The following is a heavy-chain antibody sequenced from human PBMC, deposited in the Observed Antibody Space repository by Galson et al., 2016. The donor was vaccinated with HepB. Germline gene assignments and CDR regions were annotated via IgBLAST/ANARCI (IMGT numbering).Heavy chain of an antibody. Sequence: SVKVSCKASGYTFTNHGISWVRQAPGQGLEWMGRISAYNGNTNYEQKLQGRVTMTTDTSTSTAYMELRSLRSDDTAVYYCSRSYCSGERMDVWCQGTTVTVSS. J-gene: IGHJ6*02. CDR2: ISAYNGNT. D-gene: IGHD5-18*01. CDR1: GYTFTNHG. V-gene: IGHV1-18*01. CDR3: SRSYCSGERMDV.